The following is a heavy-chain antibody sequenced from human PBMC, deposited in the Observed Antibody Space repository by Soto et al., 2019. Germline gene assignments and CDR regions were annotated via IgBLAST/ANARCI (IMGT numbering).Heavy chain of an antibody. CDR1: GFTFSSYG. CDR3: ARDNVDTGMPNNWFDP. Sequence: GGSLRLSCAASGFTFSSYGMHWVRQAPGKGLEWVAVIWYDGSNKYYADSVKGRFTISRDNSKNTLYLQMNSLRAEDTDVYYCARDNVDTGMPNNWFDPWGQGTLVTVSS. CDR2: IWYDGSNK. D-gene: IGHD5-18*01. J-gene: IGHJ5*02. V-gene: IGHV3-33*01.